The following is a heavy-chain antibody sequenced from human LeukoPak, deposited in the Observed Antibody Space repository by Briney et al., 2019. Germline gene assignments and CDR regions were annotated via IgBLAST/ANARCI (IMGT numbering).Heavy chain of an antibody. D-gene: IGHD3-10*01. V-gene: IGHV3-9*01. CDR3: AKAPSYSYGSGSYRFDY. CDR1: GFTVSSNY. J-gene: IGHJ4*02. Sequence: GGSLRLSCAASGFTVSSNYMSWVRQAPGKGLEWVSGISWNSDSIGYADSVKGRFTISRDNAKNSLYLQLNSLRAEDTALYYCAKAPSYSYGSGSYRFDYWGQGTLVTVSS. CDR2: ISWNSDSI.